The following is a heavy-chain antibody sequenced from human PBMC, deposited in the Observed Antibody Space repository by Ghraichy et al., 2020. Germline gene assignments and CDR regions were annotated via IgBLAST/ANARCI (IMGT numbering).Heavy chain of an antibody. D-gene: IGHD1-26*01. CDR1: GGSFSGYY. CDR2: INHSGST. CDR3: AREGGSYYPRWYYYYGMDV. J-gene: IGHJ6*02. Sequence: SETLSLTCAVYGGSFSGYYWSWIRQPPGKGLEWIGVINHSGSTNYNPSLKSRVTISVDTSKNQFSLKLSSVTAADTAVYYCAREGGSYYPRWYYYYGMDVWGQGTTVTVSS. V-gene: IGHV4-34*01.